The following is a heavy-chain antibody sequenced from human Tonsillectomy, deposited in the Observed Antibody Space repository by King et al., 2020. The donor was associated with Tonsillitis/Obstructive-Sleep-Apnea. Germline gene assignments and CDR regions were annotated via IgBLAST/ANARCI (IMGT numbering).Heavy chain of an antibody. Sequence: QLVQSGGGVVQPGRSLRLSCAASGFTFSSYGMHWVRQAPGKGLEWVAIISYGEKNKFYADSVKGRFTISRDNSKSTLYLQMNSLRTDDTAVYYCAKDLRNSGSFDYWGQGTLVTVSS. CDR1: GFTFSSYG. CDR3: AKDLRNSGSFDY. V-gene: IGHV3-30*18. D-gene: IGHD6-25*01. J-gene: IGHJ4*02. CDR2: ISYGEKNK.